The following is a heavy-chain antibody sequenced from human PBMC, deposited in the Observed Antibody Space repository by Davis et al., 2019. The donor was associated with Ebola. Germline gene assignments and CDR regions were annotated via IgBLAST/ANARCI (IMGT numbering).Heavy chain of an antibody. Sequence: SVKGRFTISRDNAKNSLYLQMNSLRDEDTAVYYCASARSSWTNWFDPWGQGTLVTVSS. V-gene: IGHV3-48*02. CDR3: ASARSSWTNWFDP. D-gene: IGHD6-13*01. J-gene: IGHJ5*02.